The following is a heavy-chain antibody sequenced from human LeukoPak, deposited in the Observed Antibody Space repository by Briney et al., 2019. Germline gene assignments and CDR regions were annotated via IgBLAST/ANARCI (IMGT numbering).Heavy chain of an antibody. CDR1: GGSISSYY. CDR3: ARHSTTWTPFDY. J-gene: IGHJ4*02. Sequence: SETLSLTCTVSGGSISSYYWSWIRQPPGRGLEWIGYIYYSGSTNYNPSLKSRVTISVDTSKNQFSLKLSSVTAADTAVYYCARHSTTWTPFDYWGQGTLVTVSS. D-gene: IGHD2/OR15-2a*01. V-gene: IGHV4-59*08. CDR2: IYYSGST.